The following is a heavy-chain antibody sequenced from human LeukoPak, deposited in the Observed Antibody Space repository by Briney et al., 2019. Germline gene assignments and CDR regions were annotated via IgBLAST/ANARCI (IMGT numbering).Heavy chain of an antibody. J-gene: IGHJ6*03. CDR3: AKDIRSPGYVNYYYYMDV. V-gene: IGHV3-23*01. D-gene: IGHD3-9*01. Sequence: PGGSLRLSCAASGFTFSSYAMSWVRQAPGKGLEWVSVISGSGGDTYYADSVKGRFTISRDNSKNTLYLQMNSLRAADTAVYYCAKDIRSPGYVNYYYYMDVWGKGTTVTVSS. CDR2: ISGSGGDT. CDR1: GFTFSSYA.